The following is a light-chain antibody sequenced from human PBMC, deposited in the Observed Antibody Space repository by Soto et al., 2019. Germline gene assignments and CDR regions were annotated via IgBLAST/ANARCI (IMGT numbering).Light chain of an antibody. J-gene: IGLJ1*01. CDR1: TGAVTRGYY. CDR3: LLYYGGARNYV. Sequence: QALLTQEPSLTVSPGGTVTLTCASSTGAVTRGYYPNWFQLKPGQAPRALSYSTSNKHSWTPARFSGSLLGGKAALTLSGVQPEDEAEYYCLLYYGGARNYVFGTGTKVTVL. CDR2: STS. V-gene: IGLV7-43*01.